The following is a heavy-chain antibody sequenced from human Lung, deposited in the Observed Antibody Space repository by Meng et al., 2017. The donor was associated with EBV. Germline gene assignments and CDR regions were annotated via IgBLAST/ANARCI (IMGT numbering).Heavy chain of an antibody. D-gene: IGHD3-10*01. Sequence: EVHLVESGGGLVQPGXSLRLSCGASGFIFSDSDMHWVRQASGKGLEWVGRGRTKHNKYSTDYGASVKGRFSISRDDSRNTVYLQMNSLKTEDTAVYFCWGDLNYGSYWGQGTLVTVSS. CDR3: WGDLNYGSY. CDR2: GRTKHNKYST. V-gene: IGHV3-73*02. CDR1: GFIFSDSD. J-gene: IGHJ4*02.